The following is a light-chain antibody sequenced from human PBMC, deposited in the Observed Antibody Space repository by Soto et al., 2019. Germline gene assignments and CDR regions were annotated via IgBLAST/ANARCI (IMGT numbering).Light chain of an antibody. CDR1: DSDVGAYDS. CDR2: KGT. CDR3: CSSVSESTSV. J-gene: IGLJ1*01. V-gene: IGLV2-23*01. Sequence: QSALAQLASVSGSPGQSITISCTGTDSDVGAYDSVSWYQQHPHKAPQLIIYKGTQRPSGVSNRFSGSTSGNAASLTIPALQADDEADYSCCSSVSESTSVVATGTTVTVL.